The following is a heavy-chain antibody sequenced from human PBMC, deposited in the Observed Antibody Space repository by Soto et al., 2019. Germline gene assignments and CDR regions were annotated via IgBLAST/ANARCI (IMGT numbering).Heavy chain of an antibody. J-gene: IGHJ3*02. D-gene: IGHD2-21*01. V-gene: IGHV3-33*01. CDR3: ARDDELPDNGFDI. Sequence: GGSLRLSCAASGFTFSSYGMHWVHQAPGEGLEWVAVILNDGSNQYYSDSVKGRFTISRDNSKNTLYLQMNSLRAEDTAVYYCARDDELPDNGFDIWGQGTMVTVSS. CDR2: ILNDGSNQ. CDR1: GFTFSSYG.